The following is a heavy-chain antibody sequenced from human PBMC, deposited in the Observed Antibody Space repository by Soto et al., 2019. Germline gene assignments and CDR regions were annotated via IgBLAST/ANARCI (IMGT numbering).Heavy chain of an antibody. CDR3: ATGSFTSTGGRIGYHYNSMDV. D-gene: IGHD1-20*01. J-gene: IGHJ6*02. V-gene: IGHV1-69*13. CDR1: GGTFSSHS. CDR2: IIPIFGPA. Sequence: TSVKVSCKSSGGTFSSHSINWVRQAPGQGLEWMGGIIPIFGPANFAKKFQGRVTITADESTTAAYMELSSLTSEDTAVYYCATGSFTSTGGRIGYHYNSMDVWGQGTTVTVSS.